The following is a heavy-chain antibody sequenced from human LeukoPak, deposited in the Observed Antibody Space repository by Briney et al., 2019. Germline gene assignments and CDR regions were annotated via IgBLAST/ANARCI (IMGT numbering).Heavy chain of an antibody. CDR3: ARDRYYYDSSGRDAFDI. J-gene: IGHJ3*02. CDR1: GGSITTSNYY. V-gene: IGHV4-61*01. CDR2: TYYSGST. D-gene: IGHD3-22*01. Sequence: SETLSLTCTVSGGSITTSNYYWNWIRQPPGKGLEWIGYTYYSGSTNYNPSLKSRVTISVDTSKNQFSLKLSSVTAADTAVYYCARDRYYYDSSGRDAFDIWGQGTMVTVSS.